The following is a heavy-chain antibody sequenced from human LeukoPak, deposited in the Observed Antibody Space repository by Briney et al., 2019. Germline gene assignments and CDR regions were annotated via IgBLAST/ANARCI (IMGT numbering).Heavy chain of an antibody. CDR3: AREGGSSWYRGIDY. Sequence: GASVKVSCKASGYTFTTYDLNWVRQAPGQGLEWMGWISAYNGNTNYAQKLQGRVTMTTDTSTSTAYMELRSLRSDDPAVYYCAREGGSSWYRGIDYWGQGNLVTVSS. V-gene: IGHV1-18*01. J-gene: IGHJ4*02. CDR2: ISAYNGNT. D-gene: IGHD6-13*01. CDR1: GYTFTTYD.